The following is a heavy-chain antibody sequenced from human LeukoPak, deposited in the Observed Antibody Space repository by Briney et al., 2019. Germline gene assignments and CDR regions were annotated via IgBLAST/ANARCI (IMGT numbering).Heavy chain of an antibody. D-gene: IGHD6-19*01. CDR1: GYNFIDYY. CDR2: VNPAGGNI. V-gene: IGHV1-46*01. CDR3: ARGRYSNGWHDM. Sequence: ASVTVSCKTSGYNFIDYYLHWFRQAPGQGFEWMGIVNPAGGNISYAQKFQGRVIMTRDTSTASVSMELQSLTSDDTAVYYCARGRYSNGWHDMWGQGTQVTV. J-gene: IGHJ4*02.